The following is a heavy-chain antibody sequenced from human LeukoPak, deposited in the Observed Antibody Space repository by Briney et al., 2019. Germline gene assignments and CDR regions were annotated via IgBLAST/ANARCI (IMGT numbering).Heavy chain of an antibody. Sequence: GGSLRLSCAASGFTFSTYAMSWVRQAPGKGLEWVSGISGSGESTYYADSVKGRFTISRDNSKNTLYLQMNSLRAEDTAVYYCARVDYGDYGFDYWGQGTLVTVSS. CDR2: ISGSGEST. J-gene: IGHJ4*02. V-gene: IGHV3-23*01. CDR1: GFTFSTYA. CDR3: ARVDYGDYGFDY. D-gene: IGHD4-17*01.